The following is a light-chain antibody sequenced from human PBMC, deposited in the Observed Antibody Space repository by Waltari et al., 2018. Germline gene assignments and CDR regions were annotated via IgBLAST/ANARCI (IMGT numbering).Light chain of an antibody. CDR1: QTINNF. V-gene: IGKV1-39*01. CDR3: QQGDSAPFT. Sequence: DIQMTQAPSSLPASVGGRVTITCRTSQTINNFLNWYQHQPGKAPELLIYAASTLQSGVPSRFSGGGSGADFTLTISSLQPEDSATYYCQQGDSAPFTFGQGTKLEIK. CDR2: AAS. J-gene: IGKJ2*01.